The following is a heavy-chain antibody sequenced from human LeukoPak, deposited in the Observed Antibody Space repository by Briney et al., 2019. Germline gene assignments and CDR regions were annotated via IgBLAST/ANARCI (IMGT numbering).Heavy chain of an antibody. CDR1: GGSISSYY. CDR2: IYYSGST. J-gene: IGHJ3*02. D-gene: IGHD4-11*01. CDR3: ARDPATVNAFDI. V-gene: IGHV4-59*12. Sequence: PSETLTLTCTVSGGSISSYYWSWIRQPPGKGLEWIGYIYYSGSTNYNPSLKSRVTISVDTSKNQFSLKLSSVTAADTAVYYCARDPATVNAFDIWGQGTMVTVSS.